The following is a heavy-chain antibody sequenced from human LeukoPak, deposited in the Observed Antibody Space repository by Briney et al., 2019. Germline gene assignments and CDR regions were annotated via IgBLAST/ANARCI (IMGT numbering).Heavy chain of an antibody. V-gene: IGHV1-2*02. CDR3: ARAYGSGTSYHPDY. D-gene: IGHD3-10*01. J-gene: IGHJ4*02. Sequence: ASVKVSCKASGYSFNAYYMHWVRQAPGQGPEYMGWINPNSGDTNSSQKFQDRVTLTRDTSITTAYMELSSLTSDDTAVYYCARAYGSGTSYHPDYWGQGTLVTVSS. CDR1: GYSFNAYY. CDR2: INPNSGDT.